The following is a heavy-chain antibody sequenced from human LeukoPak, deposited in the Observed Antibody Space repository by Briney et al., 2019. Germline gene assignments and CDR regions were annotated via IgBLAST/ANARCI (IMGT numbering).Heavy chain of an antibody. V-gene: IGHV1-46*01. J-gene: IGHJ4*02. CDR2: INPSGGST. CDR3: ARGALWFGESHYFDY. D-gene: IGHD3-10*01. Sequence: ASVKVSCKASGYTFTSYYMHWVRQAPGQGLEWMGIINPSGGSTSYAQKFQGRVTMTRDTSTSTVYMELSSLRSEDTAVYYCARGALWFGESHYFDYWGQGTLVTVSS. CDR1: GYTFTSYY.